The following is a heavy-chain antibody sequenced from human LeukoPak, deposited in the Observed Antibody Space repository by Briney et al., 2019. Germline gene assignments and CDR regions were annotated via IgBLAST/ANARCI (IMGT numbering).Heavy chain of an antibody. CDR2: IYYSGST. CDR3: ASHPGGHYYYMDV. CDR1: GGSISSGDYY. J-gene: IGHJ6*03. V-gene: IGHV4-30-4*08. D-gene: IGHD3-10*01. Sequence: SETLSLTCTVSGGSISSGDYYWSWIRQPPGKGLEWIGYIYYSGSTYYNPSLKSRVTISVDTSKNQFSLKLSSVTAADTAVYYRASHPGGHYYYMDVWGKGTTVTVSS.